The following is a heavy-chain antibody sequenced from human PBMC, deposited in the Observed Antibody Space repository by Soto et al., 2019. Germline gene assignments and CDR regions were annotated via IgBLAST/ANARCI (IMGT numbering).Heavy chain of an antibody. Sequence: QVHLVQSGAVVKKPGASVKVSCKASEYTFTTYYIHWVRQAPGQGLEWMGMINPPGDSTTYAQNFHGRVTMTRDTSTKTVYMELSSLRSEDTGVYYCAGEPFTENWFAPWGQGTLVTVSS. D-gene: IGHD3-16*01. J-gene: IGHJ5*02. CDR2: INPPGDST. V-gene: IGHV1-46*01. CDR3: AGEPFTENWFAP. CDR1: EYTFTTYY.